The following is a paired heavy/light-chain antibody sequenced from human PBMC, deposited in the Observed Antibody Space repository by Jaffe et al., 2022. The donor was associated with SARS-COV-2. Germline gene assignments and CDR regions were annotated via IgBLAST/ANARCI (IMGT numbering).Heavy chain of an antibody. D-gene: IGHD7-27*01. Sequence: EVQLVESGGALIQPGGSLRLSCAASGSTVSSSYMTWVRQAPGKGLEWISVIYRGGATYYADSVQGRFTISSDNSKSTLYLQMNSLRVEDTAVYYCARACNNCLVWGLDPWGQGTLVTVSS. V-gene: IGHV3-53*01. J-gene: IGHJ5*02. CDR1: GSTVSSSY. CDR2: IYRGGAT. CDR3: ARACNNCLVWGLDP.
Light chain of an antibody. CDR2: DVT. CDR3: SSYVGSNRGV. V-gene: IGLV2-8*01. Sequence: QSALTQPPSASGSPGQSVTISCTGTSSDVGGYNYVSWYQQHPGKAPKLLIYDVTKRPSGVPDRFAGSKSGNTASLTVSGLQADDEADYYCSSYVGSNRGVFGTGTKVTVL. CDR1: SSDVGGYNY. J-gene: IGLJ1*01.